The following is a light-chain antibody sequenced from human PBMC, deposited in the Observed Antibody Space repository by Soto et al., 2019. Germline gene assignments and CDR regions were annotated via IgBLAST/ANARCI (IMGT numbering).Light chain of an antibody. V-gene: IGKV3-20*01. J-gene: IGKJ1*01. CDR3: QQYGSSGT. CDR1: QSVSSSY. CDR2: GAS. Sequence: EIVLTQSPGTLSLSPGERATLSCRAGQSVSSSYLAWYQQKPGQAPRLHIYGASSRGTGIPDRFSGSGSGTALTLTISRLEPEDVAVYYWQQYGSSGTFGQGTKVDIK.